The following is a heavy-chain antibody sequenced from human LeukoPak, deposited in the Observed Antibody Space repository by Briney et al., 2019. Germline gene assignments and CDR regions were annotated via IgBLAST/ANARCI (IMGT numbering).Heavy chain of an antibody. D-gene: IGHD3-16*01. CDR2: INTDGSHT. Sequence: SGGSLRLSCAASGFTFSSYWMHWARQAPGRGLVWVSRINTDGSHTHYADSVKGRFTIPKDNAKNTLYLQMSSLRAEDAAVYYCAGDFLRLGGWGKGTMVTVS. V-gene: IGHV3-74*01. CDR3: AGDFLRLGG. J-gene: IGHJ3*01. CDR1: GFTFSSYW.